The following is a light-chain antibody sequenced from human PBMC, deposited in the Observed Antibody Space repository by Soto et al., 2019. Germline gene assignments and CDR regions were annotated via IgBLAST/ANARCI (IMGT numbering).Light chain of an antibody. J-gene: IGKJ4*01. V-gene: IGKV3-20*01. CDR2: GAS. CDR3: QQYGRSPET. Sequence: IVLTQSPATLSLSPGERATLSCRASQSVSSSYLAWYQQKPGQAPRLLIYGASSRATGIPDRFSGSGSGTDFTLTISRLEPEDFAVYYCQQYGRSPETLGGGTKVDIK. CDR1: QSVSSSY.